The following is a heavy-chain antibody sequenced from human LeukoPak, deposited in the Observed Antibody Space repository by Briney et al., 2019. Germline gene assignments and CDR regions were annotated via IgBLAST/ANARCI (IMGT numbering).Heavy chain of an antibody. Sequence: ASVKVSCKASGGTFSSYAISWVRQAPGQGLEWMGGIIPIFGTANYAQKFQGRVTITADKSTSTAYMEPSSLRSEDTAVYYCARDDYDTLTGYPNWFDPWGQGTLVTVSS. CDR1: GGTFSSYA. CDR3: ARDDYDTLTGYPNWFDP. V-gene: IGHV1-69*06. J-gene: IGHJ5*02. D-gene: IGHD3-9*01. CDR2: IIPIFGTA.